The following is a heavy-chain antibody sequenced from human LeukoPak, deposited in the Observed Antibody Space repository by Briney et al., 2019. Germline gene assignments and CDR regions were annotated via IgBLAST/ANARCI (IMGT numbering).Heavy chain of an antibody. V-gene: IGHV3-7*01. Sequence: RGGCERLFYAAWGYTFNRYWMRWVREARGRGLEEGSDKNEDGSRIHYVESVKGRYTICGENDENSLYLQMNSLRVEDTAVYYCARNRYMDVWGRGPRLTVSS. CDR3: ARNRYMDV. CDR1: GYTFNRYW. CDR2: KNEDGSRI. J-gene: IGHJ6*04.